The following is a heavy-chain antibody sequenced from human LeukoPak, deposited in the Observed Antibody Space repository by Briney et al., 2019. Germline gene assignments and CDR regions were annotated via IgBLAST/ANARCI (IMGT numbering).Heavy chain of an antibody. CDR3: ASLNYYDSSGALDY. CDR1: GGSFSGYY. V-gene: IGHV4-34*01. Sequence: SETLSLTCAVYGGSFSGYYWSWIRRPPGKGLEWIGEINHSGSTNYNPSLKSRVTISVDTSKNQFSLKLSSVTAADTAVYYCASLNYYDSSGALDYWGQGTLVTVSS. J-gene: IGHJ4*02. D-gene: IGHD3-22*01. CDR2: INHSGST.